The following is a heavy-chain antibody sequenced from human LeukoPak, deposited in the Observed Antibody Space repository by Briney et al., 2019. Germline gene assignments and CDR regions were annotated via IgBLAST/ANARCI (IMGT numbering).Heavy chain of an antibody. D-gene: IGHD2-2*01. J-gene: IGHJ4*02. V-gene: IGHV3-11*01. CDR2: ISSSGSTI. CDR3: ARRTVVPAASWIDY. Sequence: GGSLRLSCAPSGFTFSDYYMSWIRQAPGKGLEWVSYISSSGSTIYYADSVKGRFTISRDNAKNSLYLQMNSLRAEDTAVYYCARRTVVPAASWIDYWGQGTLVTVSS. CDR1: GFTFSDYY.